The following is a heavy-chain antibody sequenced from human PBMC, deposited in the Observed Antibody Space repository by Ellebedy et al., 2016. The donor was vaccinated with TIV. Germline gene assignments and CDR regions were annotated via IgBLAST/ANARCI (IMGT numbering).Heavy chain of an antibody. CDR1: GYTFTGYY. Sequence: AASVKVSCKASGYTFTGYYMHWVRQAPGQGLEWMGWINPNSGGTNYAQKFQGRVTMTRDTSISTAYMELSRLRSDDTAVYYCARLPRGSPTYYYDSSGYFEDYWGQGTLVTVSS. D-gene: IGHD3-22*01. CDR2: INPNSGGT. V-gene: IGHV1-2*02. CDR3: ARLPRGSPTYYYDSSGYFEDY. J-gene: IGHJ4*02.